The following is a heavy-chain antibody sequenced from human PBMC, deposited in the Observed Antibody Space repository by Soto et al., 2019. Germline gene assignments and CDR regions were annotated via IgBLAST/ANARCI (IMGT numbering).Heavy chain of an antibody. CDR1: GFTFDDYG. CDR2: ISWDSGNI. CDR3: AKDRIAGGQWLLLDAFES. V-gene: IGHV3-9*01. J-gene: IGHJ3*02. Sequence: EVQLVESGGGLVQPGRSLRLSCVASGFTFDDYGMHWVRQAPGKGLEWVSGISWDSGNIGYGDSVKGRFNISRDNAKKSLYLQLNGLTAEDPALYYCAKDRIAGGQWLLLDAFESWGQGTMVTVSS. D-gene: IGHD6-19*01.